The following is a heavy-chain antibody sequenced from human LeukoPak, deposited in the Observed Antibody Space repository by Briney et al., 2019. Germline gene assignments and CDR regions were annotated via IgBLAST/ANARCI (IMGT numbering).Heavy chain of an antibody. J-gene: IGHJ4*02. CDR3: ARSSGSYSRRFDY. V-gene: IGHV4-34*01. D-gene: IGHD1-26*01. CDR1: GFPFSSYA. CDR2: INHSGST. Sequence: LSCAASGFPFSSYAMSWIRQPPGKGLEWIGEINHSGSTNYNPSLKSRVTISVDTSKNQFSLKLSSVTAADTAVHYCARSSGSYSRRFDYWGQGTLVTVSS.